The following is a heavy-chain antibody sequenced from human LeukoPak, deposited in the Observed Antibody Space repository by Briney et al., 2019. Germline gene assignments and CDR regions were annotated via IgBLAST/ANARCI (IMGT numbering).Heavy chain of an antibody. D-gene: IGHD4-23*01. Sequence: ASVEVSCKASGYTFIGHYMHWVRQAPGQGLEWMGWIDPNSGGTNYAQKFQGRVTMTRDTSLITAYMELSRLTSDDTAVYYCARETGVYGGNSILDYWGQGTLVTVSS. CDR3: ARETGVYGGNSILDY. V-gene: IGHV1-2*02. CDR1: GYTFIGHY. CDR2: IDPNSGGT. J-gene: IGHJ4*02.